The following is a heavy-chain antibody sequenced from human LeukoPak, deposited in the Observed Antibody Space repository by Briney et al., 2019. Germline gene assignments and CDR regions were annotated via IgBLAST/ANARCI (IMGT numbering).Heavy chain of an antibody. CDR2: ISSSSSYI. CDR3: ARDRYGDNVFDY. Sequence: GGSLRLSCAASGFTFSSYSMKWVRQAPGKGLEWVSFISSSSSYIYYADSVKGRFTISRDNAKNSLHLQMNSLRAEDTAVYYCARDRYGDNVFDYWGQGTLVTVSS. CDR1: GFTFSSYS. J-gene: IGHJ4*02. V-gene: IGHV3-21*01. D-gene: IGHD4-17*01.